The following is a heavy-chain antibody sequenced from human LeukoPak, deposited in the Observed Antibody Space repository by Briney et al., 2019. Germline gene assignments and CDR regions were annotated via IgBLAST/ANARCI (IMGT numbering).Heavy chain of an antibody. CDR2: INHSGST. J-gene: IGHJ5*02. CDR3: AREVIDP. CDR1: GGSFSGCY. D-gene: IGHD4-23*01. V-gene: IGHV4-34*01. Sequence: SETLSLTCAVYGGSFSGCYWSWIRQPPGKGLEWIGEINHSGSTNYNPSLKSRVTISVDTSKNQFSLKLSSVTAADTAVYYCAREVIDPWGQGTLVTVSS.